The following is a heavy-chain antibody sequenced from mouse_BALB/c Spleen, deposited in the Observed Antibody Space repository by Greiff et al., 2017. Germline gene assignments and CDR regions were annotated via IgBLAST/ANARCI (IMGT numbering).Heavy chain of an antibody. D-gene: IGHD2-3*01. CDR2: ISSGGSYT. V-gene: IGHV5-9-4*01. J-gene: IGHJ3*01. Sequence: EVHLVESGGGLVKPGGSLKLSCAASGFTFSSYAMSWVRQSPEKRLEWVAEISSGGSYTYYPDTVTGRFTISRDNAKNTLYLEMSSLRSEDTAMYYCARGDGYYAFAYWGQGTLVTVSA. CDR3: ARGDGYYAFAY. CDR1: GFTFSSYA.